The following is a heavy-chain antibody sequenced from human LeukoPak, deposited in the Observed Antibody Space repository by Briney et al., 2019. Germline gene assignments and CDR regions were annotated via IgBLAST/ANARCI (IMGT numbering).Heavy chain of an antibody. Sequence: ASVKVSCKASGYTFTSYGTSWVRQAPGQGLEWMGWISAYNGYTNYAQKLQGRVTMTTDTSTSTAYMELRSLRSDDTAVYYCAKCTYYYGSGSYYPDYWGQGTLVTVSS. CDR2: ISAYNGYT. CDR3: AKCTYYYGSGSYYPDY. J-gene: IGHJ4*02. CDR1: GYTFTSYG. D-gene: IGHD3-10*01. V-gene: IGHV1-18*01.